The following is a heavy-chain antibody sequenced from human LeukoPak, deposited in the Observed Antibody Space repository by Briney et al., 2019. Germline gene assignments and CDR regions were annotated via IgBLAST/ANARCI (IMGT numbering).Heavy chain of an antibody. CDR2: ISAYNGNT. Sequence: ASVKVSCKASGYTFTSYYMHWVRQAPGQGLEWMGWISAYNGNTNYAQKLQGRVTMTTDTSTSTAYMELRSLRSDDTAVYYCARLRATVTTGTDYYYYYYMDVWGKGTTVTVSS. D-gene: IGHD4-17*01. V-gene: IGHV1-18*04. J-gene: IGHJ6*03. CDR1: GYTFTSYY. CDR3: ARLRATVTTGTDYYYYYYMDV.